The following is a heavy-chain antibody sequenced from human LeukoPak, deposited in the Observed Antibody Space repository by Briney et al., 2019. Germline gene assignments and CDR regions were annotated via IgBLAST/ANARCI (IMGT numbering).Heavy chain of an antibody. J-gene: IGHJ4*02. D-gene: IGHD3-22*01. CDR3: AKDPRASSAYYYDRLGY. V-gene: IGHV3-74*03. CDR1: GFTLSNYW. CDR2: INEPGTWP. Sequence: GGSLRLSCAASGFTLSNYWVHWVRQAPGEGLVWVSRINEPGTWPTYEDSVRGRFTISRDNSKSTLNLQMNSLRVEDTAVYYCAKDPRASSAYYYDRLGYWGQGTLVTVSS.